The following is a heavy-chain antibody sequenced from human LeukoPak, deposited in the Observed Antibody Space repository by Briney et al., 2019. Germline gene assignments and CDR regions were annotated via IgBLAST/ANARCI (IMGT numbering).Heavy chain of an antibody. CDR3: ARYILGVVRWFDP. V-gene: IGHV4-30-2*01. D-gene: IGHD3-10*01. Sequence: SETLSLTCAVSGGSISSGDYSWSWIRQPPGKGLEWIGYIYHSGSTYYNPPLKSRVTISVDRSKNQLSLKLSPVTAADTAVYYCARYILGVVRWFDPWGQGTLVTVSS. J-gene: IGHJ5*02. CDR1: GGSISSGDYS. CDR2: IYHSGST.